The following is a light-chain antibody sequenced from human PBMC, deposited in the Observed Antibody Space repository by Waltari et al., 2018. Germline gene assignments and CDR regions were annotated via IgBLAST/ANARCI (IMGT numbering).Light chain of an antibody. J-gene: IGKJ4*01. CDR1: QAISTD. Sequence: DVQLTQSPSFLSASVGDSVTMTCRASQAISTDLAWDQQRPGQAPKLLIYVASKLQVGVPSRFSGSGSGTEFTLTISGLQPEDFATYYCQHFNSYPLTFGGGTKVEI. V-gene: IGKV1-9*01. CDR2: VAS. CDR3: QHFNSYPLT.